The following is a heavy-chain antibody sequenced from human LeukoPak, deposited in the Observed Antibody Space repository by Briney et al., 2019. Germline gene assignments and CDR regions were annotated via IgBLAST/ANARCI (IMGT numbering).Heavy chain of an antibody. J-gene: IGHJ4*02. V-gene: IGHV3-74*01. CDR2: INTDGRST. CDR1: GFTFSSYW. D-gene: IGHD6-13*01. CDR3: ARPSAAGPYFDY. Sequence: GGSLRLSCAASGFTFSSYWMHWVRQAPGKGLVWVSHINTDGRSTGHADSVKGRFTISRDNVKNTLYLQMNSLRAEDTAVYYCARPSAAGPYFDYWGQGTLVTVSS.